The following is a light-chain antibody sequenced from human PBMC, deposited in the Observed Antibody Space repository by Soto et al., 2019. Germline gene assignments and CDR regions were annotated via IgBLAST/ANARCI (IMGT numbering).Light chain of an antibody. V-gene: IGKV1D-12*01. CDR3: QQANGFHHS. CDR1: QGISSW. CDR2: GAS. Sequence: DIQMTQSPSSVSASVGDRVTITCRASQGISSWLAWYQQKPGRAPKLLIYGASTLRSGVPSRFSGSWSGTDFTLTINSLQPEDIATYYCQQANGFHHSFGGWNKVEIK. J-gene: IGKJ4*01.